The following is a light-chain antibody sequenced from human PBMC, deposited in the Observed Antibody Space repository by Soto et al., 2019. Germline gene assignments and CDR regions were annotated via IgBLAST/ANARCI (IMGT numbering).Light chain of an antibody. V-gene: IGLV2-8*01. CDR3: NSYGGNTNVV. Sequence: QSVLTQPPSASGSPGQSVTISCTGTSSNVGGYDFVSWYQQHPGKAPKILIYEVSKRASGVPDRFSGSKSGNTASLTVSGLEPDDEDDYYCNSYGGNTNVVFGGGTKVTVL. J-gene: IGLJ2*01. CDR2: EVS. CDR1: SSNVGGYDF.